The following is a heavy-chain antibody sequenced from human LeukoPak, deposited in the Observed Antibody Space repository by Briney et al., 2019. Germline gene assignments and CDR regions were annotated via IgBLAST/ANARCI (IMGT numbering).Heavy chain of an antibody. D-gene: IGHD4-17*01. J-gene: IGHJ4*02. CDR3: ARGGGNGDPVDY. CDR2: IYYSGST. Sequence: ASETLSLTCTVSGGSISSYYWSWIRQPPGKGLEWIGYIYYSGSTNYNPSLKSRVTISVDTSKNQFSLKLSSVTAADTAVYYCARGGGNGDPVDYWGQGTLVTVSS. V-gene: IGHV4-59*01. CDR1: GGSISSYY.